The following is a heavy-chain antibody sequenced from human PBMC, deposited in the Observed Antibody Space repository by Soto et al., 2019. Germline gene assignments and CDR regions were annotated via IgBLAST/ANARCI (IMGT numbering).Heavy chain of an antibody. D-gene: IGHD3-16*01. CDR1: GYTFIRYG. CDR3: ARGGYYDNSWGKLIHYAVDV. Sequence: QVQLAQSANEVKKPRASVRVSCKAAGYTFIRYGIAWVRQAPGQGLEWLGWISPYNDYTVYAQKFQGRVSMTADTSTRTVYMDLRGLKSDDTAVYYCARGGYYDNSWGKLIHYAVDVWGQGTPVSVSS. V-gene: IGHV1-18*01. CDR2: ISPYNDYT. J-gene: IGHJ6*02.